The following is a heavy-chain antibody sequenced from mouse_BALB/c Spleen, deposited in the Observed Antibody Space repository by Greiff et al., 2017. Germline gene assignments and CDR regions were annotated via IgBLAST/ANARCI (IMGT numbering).Heavy chain of an antibody. Sequence: QVQLKESGAELMKPGASVKISCKATGYTFSSYRIEWVKQRPGHGLEWIGEILPGSGSTNYNEKFKGKATFTADTSSNTDYKQLSSQTSEDSAVYNCAREGLYDGFEDWGQGTLVTVAA. D-gene: IGHD2-3*01. CDR2: ILPGSGST. CDR1: GYTFSSYR. CDR3: AREGLYDGFED. J-gene: IGHJ3*01. V-gene: IGHV1-9*01.